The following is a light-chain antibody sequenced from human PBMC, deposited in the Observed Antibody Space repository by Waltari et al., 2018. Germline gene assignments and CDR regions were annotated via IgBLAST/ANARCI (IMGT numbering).Light chain of an antibody. J-gene: IGLJ3*02. CDR2: KNN. V-gene: IGLV1-47*01. CDR1: SSNIGGNF. CDR3: AAWDDNLTGPL. Sequence: SVLTQPPSASGTPGQTVTIPCSGSSSNIGGNFVYWYQQLPGMAPQLLIYKNNQGPSGVPDRFAGSKSGPSASLAISGLRSDDEAEYYCAAWDDNLTGPLFGGGTKVTVL.